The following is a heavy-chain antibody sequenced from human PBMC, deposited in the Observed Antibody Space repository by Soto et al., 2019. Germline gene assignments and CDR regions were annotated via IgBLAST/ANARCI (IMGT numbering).Heavy chain of an antibody. CDR2: MNPNSGNT. Sequence: ASVKVSCKASGYTFTSYDINWVRQATGQGLEWMGWMNPNSGNTGYAQKFQGRVTMTRNTSISTAYMELSSLRSEDTAVYYCARGGRYYYGSGSYYSNEDYYYYYMDVWGKGTTVTVSS. CDR3: ARGGRYYYGSGSYYSNEDYYYYYMDV. V-gene: IGHV1-8*01. J-gene: IGHJ6*03. CDR1: GYTFTSYD. D-gene: IGHD3-10*01.